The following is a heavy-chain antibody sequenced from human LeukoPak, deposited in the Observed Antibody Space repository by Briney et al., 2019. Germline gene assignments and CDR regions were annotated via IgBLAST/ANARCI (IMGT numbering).Heavy chain of an antibody. Sequence: GASVKVSCKASGGTFSSYAISWVRQAPGQGLEWMGGISPIFGTANYAQKFQGRVTITADKSTSTAYMELSSLRSEDTAVDYCARGWLRYFDWLYWFDPWGQGTLVTVSA. J-gene: IGHJ5*02. CDR1: GGTFSSYA. CDR2: ISPIFGTA. D-gene: IGHD3-9*01. V-gene: IGHV1-69*06. CDR3: ARGWLRYFDWLYWFDP.